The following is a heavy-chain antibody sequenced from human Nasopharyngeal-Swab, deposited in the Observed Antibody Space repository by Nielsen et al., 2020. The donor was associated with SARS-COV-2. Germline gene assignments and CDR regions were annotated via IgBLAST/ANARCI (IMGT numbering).Heavy chain of an antibody. J-gene: IGHJ6*03. D-gene: IGHD2-2*01. CDR3: ARAHSEVVPAVLGLQFFYYYYMDV. V-gene: IGHV4-34*01. CDR1: GVSFSGYY. CDR2: LNHSGST. Sequence: SETLSLTCAVYGVSFSGYYWSWIRQPPGKGLEWTGELNHSGSTNYNPSLKSRVTISVDTSKNQFSLKLSSVTAADTAVYYCARAHSEVVPAVLGLQFFYYYYMDVWGKGTTVTVSS.